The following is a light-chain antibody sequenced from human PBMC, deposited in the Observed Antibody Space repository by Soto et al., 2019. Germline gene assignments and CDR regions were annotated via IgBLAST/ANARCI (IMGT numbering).Light chain of an antibody. V-gene: IGLV2-14*01. CDR1: SSDVGGYDY. CDR3: SSFTASNTEV. J-gene: IGLJ2*01. Sequence: QSALTQPASVSGSPGQSITISCTGTSSDVGGYDYVSWYQQHPGKAPKLMIYDISNRPSGVSDRFSGYKAANTASLTISGLQAEDEADYYCSSFTASNTEVFGGGTKLTVL. CDR2: DIS.